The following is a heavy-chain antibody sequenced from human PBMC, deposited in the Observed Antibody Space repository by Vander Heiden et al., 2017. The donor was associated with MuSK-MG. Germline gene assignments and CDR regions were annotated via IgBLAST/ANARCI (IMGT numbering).Heavy chain of an antibody. J-gene: IGHJ3*02. CDR1: GFTLSSYG. Sequence: EVQLLESGGGLVQPGGSLRLSCAASGFTLSSYGMSWVRQAPGKGLDWVSAISGSGGSTYYADSVKGRFTISRDNSKNTLYLQMNSLRAEDTAVYYCARPIVGATYDAFDIWGQGTMVTVSS. V-gene: IGHV3-23*01. CDR3: ARPIVGATYDAFDI. D-gene: IGHD1-26*01. CDR2: ISGSGGST.